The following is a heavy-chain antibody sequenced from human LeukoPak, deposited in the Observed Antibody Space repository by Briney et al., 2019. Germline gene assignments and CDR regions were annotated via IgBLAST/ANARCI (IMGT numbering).Heavy chain of an antibody. CDR3: ARGRYCGETTCSDFDS. V-gene: IGHV1-2*02. CDR2: INPNSGGT. J-gene: IGHJ4*02. D-gene: IGHD2-21*01. CDR1: GYTFTDYY. Sequence: ASVKVSCKASGYTFTDYYMHWVRQPPGPGLEWMGWINPNSGGTDYAQKFQGRVTLIRDTSISTAYMELSRLTSDDTAVYYCARGRYCGETTCSDFDSWGQGTLVTVSS.